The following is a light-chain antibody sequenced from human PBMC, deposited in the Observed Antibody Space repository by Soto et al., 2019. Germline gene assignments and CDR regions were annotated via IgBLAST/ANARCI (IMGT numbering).Light chain of an antibody. CDR1: QSVNSR. CDR2: GAS. V-gene: IGKV3D-15*01. J-gene: IGKJ1*01. Sequence: EIVLTQSPGTLALSPGERATRSCRASQSVNSRLAWYQHKPGQAPRLLISGASNRASGIPARFSGSGSGTEFTLTISSLQPDDFATYYCQQYNSYWTFGQGTKVDIK. CDR3: QQYNSYWT.